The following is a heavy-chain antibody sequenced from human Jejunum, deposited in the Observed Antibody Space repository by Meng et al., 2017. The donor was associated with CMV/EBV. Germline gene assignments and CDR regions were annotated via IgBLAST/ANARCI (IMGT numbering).Heavy chain of an antibody. Sequence: KASGYTVTSYYMHWVRQAPGQGLEWMGLVNLGDGSTDYTQKFRGRVTMIRDTSTSTVYMELSSLRSEDTAVYYCAREQVRHDYKMFDYWGQGTLVTVSS. J-gene: IGHJ4*02. CDR2: VNLGDGST. V-gene: IGHV1-46*01. D-gene: IGHD5-24*01. CDR1: GYTVTSYY. CDR3: AREQVRHDYKMFDY.